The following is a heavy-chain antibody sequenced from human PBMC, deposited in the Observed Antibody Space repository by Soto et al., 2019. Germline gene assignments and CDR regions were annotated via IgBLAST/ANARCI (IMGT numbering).Heavy chain of an antibody. CDR2: IIPIFATA. D-gene: IGHD3-16*01. V-gene: IGHV1-69*12. CDR1: GGTFSSYA. CDR3: ARASRLFAHAFDI. J-gene: IGHJ3*02. Sequence: QVQLVQSGAEVKKPGSSVKVSCKASGGTFSSYAISWVRQAPGQGLEWMGGIIPIFATANYAQKFQGRVTITADESTSTAYMELRSLRAEYVAVYYCARASRLFAHAFDIWGQGTMVTVSS.